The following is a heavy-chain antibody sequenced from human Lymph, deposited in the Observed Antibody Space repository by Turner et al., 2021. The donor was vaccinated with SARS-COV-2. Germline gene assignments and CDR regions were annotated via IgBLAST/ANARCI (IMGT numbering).Heavy chain of an antibody. Sequence: QVQLVQSGAEVKKPGSSVKVSCKASGGTFSSYAISWVRQAPGQGLEWMGRIIPILGIANYAQKFQGRVTITADKSTSTAYMELSSLRFEDTAVYYCASRRSYSSDWYEWAYWGQGTLVTVS. V-gene: IGHV1-69*04. CDR3: ASRRSYSSDWYEWAY. D-gene: IGHD6-19*01. J-gene: IGHJ4*02. CDR1: GGTFSSYA. CDR2: IIPILGIA.